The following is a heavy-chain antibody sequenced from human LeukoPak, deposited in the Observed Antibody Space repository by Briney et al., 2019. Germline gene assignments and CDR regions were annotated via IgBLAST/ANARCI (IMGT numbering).Heavy chain of an antibody. D-gene: IGHD6-19*01. Sequence: GGSLRLSCAASGFTFSSYSMNWVRQAPGKGLEWVSYISSSSSTIYYADSVKGRFTISRDNAKNSLYLQMNSLRAEDTAVYYCARELPGIAVAGRRGVLFDYWGQGTLVTVPS. CDR2: ISSSSSTI. J-gene: IGHJ4*02. V-gene: IGHV3-48*04. CDR1: GFTFSSYS. CDR3: ARELPGIAVAGRRGVLFDY.